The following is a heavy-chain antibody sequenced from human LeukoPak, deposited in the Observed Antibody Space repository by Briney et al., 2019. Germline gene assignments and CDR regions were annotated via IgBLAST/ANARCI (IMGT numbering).Heavy chain of an antibody. CDR3: ARGPYYGSGSRADGMDV. CDR1: GYILTTYG. V-gene: IGHV1-18*04. D-gene: IGHD3-10*01. Sequence: ASVKVSCKASGYILTTYGFNWVRQARGQGLEWMGWISPYNGNTNYAQKFQGRVTMTADTSTSIVYMELRSLRSGDTAVYYCARGPYYGSGSRADGMDVWGKGTTVTVSS. J-gene: IGHJ6*04. CDR2: ISPYNGNT.